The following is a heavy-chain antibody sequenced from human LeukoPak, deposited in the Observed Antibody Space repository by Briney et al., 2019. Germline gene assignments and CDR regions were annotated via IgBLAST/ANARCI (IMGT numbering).Heavy chain of an antibody. J-gene: IGHJ4*02. D-gene: IGHD5-12*01. CDR2: ISSDGNDK. Sequence: GGPLRFSCAASGVNFSSHGVHWVRQAPGKGREWVALISSDGNDKLYGDSVKGRFTISRDDSKSTLYLKMNSLRAEDTAVYYCTTKVIRGNSGDDYDDWGQGTLVTVSS. V-gene: IGHV3-30*03. CDR3: TTKVIRGNSGDDYDD. CDR1: GVNFSSHG.